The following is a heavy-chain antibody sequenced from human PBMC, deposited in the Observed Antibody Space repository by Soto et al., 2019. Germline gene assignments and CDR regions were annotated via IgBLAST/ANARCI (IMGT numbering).Heavy chain of an antibody. D-gene: IGHD6-19*01. CDR2: IYYSGST. CDR3: ASGMYSSGWYGVNWFDP. Sequence: SETLSLTCTVSGGSISSSTYYWGWIRQPPGKGLEWIGSIYYSGSTYYSPSLKSRVTISVDTSKNQFSLKLSSVTAADTAVYYCASGMYSSGWYGVNWFDPWGQGTLVTVSS. CDR1: GGSISSSTYY. V-gene: IGHV4-39*07. J-gene: IGHJ5*02.